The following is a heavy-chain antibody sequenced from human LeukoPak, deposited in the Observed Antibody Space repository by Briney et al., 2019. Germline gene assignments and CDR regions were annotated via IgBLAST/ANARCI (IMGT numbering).Heavy chain of an antibody. V-gene: IGHV4-39*07. CDR1: GGSISSSSYY. J-gene: IGHJ3*02. Sequence: KPSETLSLTCTVSGGSISSSSYYWGWIRQPPWKGLEWIGSIYYSGSTYYNPSLKSRVTISVDTSKNQFSLKLSSVTAADTAVYYCATGLGYCSGGSCSSAFDIWGQGTMVTVSS. D-gene: IGHD2-15*01. CDR3: ATGLGYCSGGSCSSAFDI. CDR2: IYYSGST.